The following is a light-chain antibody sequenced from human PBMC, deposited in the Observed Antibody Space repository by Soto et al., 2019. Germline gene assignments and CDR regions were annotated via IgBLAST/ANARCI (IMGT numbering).Light chain of an antibody. CDR1: QSIGHY. V-gene: IGKV3-11*01. J-gene: IGKJ1*01. CDR2: DAS. Sequence: DIVLTQSPATLSLSPGERATLSCRASQSIGHYLAWYKQKPGQSPRLLIYDASNRATDIPVRFSGSGSGTDFTLTISNLVPEDCAVDYCHHRSSWPSTLGPGTRVEVK. CDR3: HHRSSWPST.